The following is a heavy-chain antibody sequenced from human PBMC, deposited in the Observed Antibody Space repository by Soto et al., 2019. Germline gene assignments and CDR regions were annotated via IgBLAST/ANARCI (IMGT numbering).Heavy chain of an antibody. CDR1: GGSISSSSYD. V-gene: IGHV4-39*01. D-gene: IGHD6-13*01. CDR2: IYYSGST. CDR3: ARKAAAGTDYYYYGMDV. Sequence: SETLSLTGTVSGGSISSSSYDWGWIRQPPGKGLEWIGSIYYSGSTYYNPSLKSRVTISVDTSKNQFSLKLSSVTAADTAVYYCARKAAAGTDYYYYGMDVWGQGTTVT. J-gene: IGHJ6*02.